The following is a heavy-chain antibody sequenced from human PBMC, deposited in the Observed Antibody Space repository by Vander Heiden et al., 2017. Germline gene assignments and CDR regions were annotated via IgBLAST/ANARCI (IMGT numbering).Heavy chain of an antibody. V-gene: IGHV3-23*01. D-gene: IGHD1-20*01. J-gene: IGHJ6*02. CDR3: AKDFGDNGFYYGLDV. CDR2: ISGSGSNT. CDR1: GLTFSSTA. Sequence: VQLLESGGGVVQPGGSLCPSCPPPGLTFSSTAMNWVRQAPGKGLEWVSVISGSGSNTYYADSVKGRFTISRDNSKNTLYLQMSSLRAEDTAVYYCAKDFGDNGFYYGLDVWGQGTTVTVSS.